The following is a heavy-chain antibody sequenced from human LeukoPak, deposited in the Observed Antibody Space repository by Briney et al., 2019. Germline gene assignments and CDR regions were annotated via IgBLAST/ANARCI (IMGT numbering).Heavy chain of an antibody. Sequence: GGSLRLSCAASGFTFSSYAMSWVRQAPGKGLEWVSGISGSGGSTYYADSVKGRFTIPRDNSKNTLYLQMNSPRAVDTAVYYCAKDISRISLIVVAPGRGIDYWGQGTLVTVSS. V-gene: IGHV3-23*01. CDR1: GFTFSSYA. J-gene: IGHJ4*02. D-gene: IGHD3-22*01. CDR2: ISGSGGST. CDR3: AKDISRISLIVVAPGRGIDY.